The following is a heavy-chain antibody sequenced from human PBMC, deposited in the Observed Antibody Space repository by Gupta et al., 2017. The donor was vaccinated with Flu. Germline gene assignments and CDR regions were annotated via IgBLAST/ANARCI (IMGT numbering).Heavy chain of an antibody. CDR2: IRSKANNYAT. CDR3: TGSPVYAMDV. D-gene: IGHD2-8*01. V-gene: IGHV3-73*01. Sequence: EVQLVESVCGFIQPGVSLKLSCAASGFTFSGSAMHWVRQASGKGLEWVGRIRSKANNYATSYAASVKGRFTISRDDSKNTAHLQMNSLKTEDTAVYYCTGSPVYAMDVWGRGTTVTVSS. J-gene: IGHJ6*02. CDR1: GFTFSGSA.